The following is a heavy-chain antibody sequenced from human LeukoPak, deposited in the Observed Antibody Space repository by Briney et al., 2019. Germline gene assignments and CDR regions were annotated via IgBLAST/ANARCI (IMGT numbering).Heavy chain of an antibody. CDR1: GVTVSSNY. CDR2: IYSGGST. V-gene: IGHV3-53*01. J-gene: IGHJ4*02. Sequence: GGSLRLSCAASGVTVSSNYMSWVRQAPGKGLEWVSVIYSGGSTYYADSVKGRFTISRDNSKNTLYLQMNSLRAEDTAVYYCARGGSGYALSYWGQGTLVTVSS. CDR3: ARGGSGYALSY. D-gene: IGHD3-22*01.